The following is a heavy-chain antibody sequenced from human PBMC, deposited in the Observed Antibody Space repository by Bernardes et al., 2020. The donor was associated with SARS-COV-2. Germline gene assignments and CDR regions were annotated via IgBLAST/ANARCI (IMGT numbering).Heavy chain of an antibody. CDR2: IYSGGST. J-gene: IGHJ6*02. D-gene: IGHD3-9*01. CDR1: GFTVSSTY. V-gene: IGHV3-53*01. Sequence: GGSLRLSCAASGFTVSSTYMSWVRQAPGKGLEWVSVIYSGGSTYYADSVKGRFTISRDNSKNTLYLQMNSLRAEDTAVYYCARDRDILTGYGPYGMDVWGQGTTVTVSS. CDR3: ARDRDILTGYGPYGMDV.